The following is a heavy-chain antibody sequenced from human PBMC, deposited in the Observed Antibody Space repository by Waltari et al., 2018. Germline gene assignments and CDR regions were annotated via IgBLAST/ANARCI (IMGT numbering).Heavy chain of an antibody. D-gene: IGHD2-21*02. Sequence: QVQLQESGPGLVKPSQTLSLTCTVSGGSISSGDYSWSWIRQPPGKGLEWIGYIYYSGSTYYNPSLKSRVTISVDTSKNQFSLKLSSVTAADTAVYYCAREDVVTVGGFDPWGQGTLVTVSS. CDR2: IYYSGST. J-gene: IGHJ5*02. V-gene: IGHV4-30-4*08. CDR3: AREDVVTVGGFDP. CDR1: GGSISSGDYS.